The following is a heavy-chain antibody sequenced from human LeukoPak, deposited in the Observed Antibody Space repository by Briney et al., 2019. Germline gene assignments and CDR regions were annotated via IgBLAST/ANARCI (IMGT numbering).Heavy chain of an antibody. J-gene: IGHJ4*02. CDR1: GFTFSDYY. CDR3: ARNPAHNYYGSGIQTHCDY. CDR2: IWYDGSNK. D-gene: IGHD3-10*01. V-gene: IGHV3-33*08. Sequence: PGGSLRLSCAASGFTFSDYYMSWIRQAPGKGLEWVAVIWYDGSNKYYADSVKGRFTISRDNSKNTLYLQMNSLRAEDTAVYYCARNPAHNYYGSGIQTHCDYWGQGTLVTVSS.